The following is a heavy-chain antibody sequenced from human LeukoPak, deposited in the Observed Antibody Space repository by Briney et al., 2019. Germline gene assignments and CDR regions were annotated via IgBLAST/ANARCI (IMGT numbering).Heavy chain of an antibody. CDR3: ARIDGPTVFTYYMGL. Sequence: PGGSLRLSCATSGFSFNRRGMNWVRQPPGKGLEWVSYISPRSETIFYAESVQGRFAVSRDDAKGSLYLQMHTLRVEDTAVYYCARIDGPTVFTYYMGLWGKGTTVTVAS. V-gene: IGHV3-48*04. D-gene: IGHD3-16*01. CDR1: GFSFNRRG. J-gene: IGHJ6*03. CDR2: ISPRSETI.